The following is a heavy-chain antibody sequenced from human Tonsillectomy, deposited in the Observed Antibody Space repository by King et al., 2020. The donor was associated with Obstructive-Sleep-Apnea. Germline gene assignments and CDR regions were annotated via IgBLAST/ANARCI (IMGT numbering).Heavy chain of an antibody. Sequence: TLKESGPVLVKPTETLTLTCTVSGFSLSNAGMAVSWLRQPPGKAQDCRAHILLNYEKSYSTSLKNRPTISKDTSKSQVVLIMTNMDPVDTATYYCARIGYCSSASCLNYDYWGQGTLVTVSS. D-gene: IGHD2-2*01. CDR1: GFSLSNAGMA. CDR2: ILLNYEK. V-gene: IGHV2-26*01. CDR3: ARIGYCSSASCLNYDY. J-gene: IGHJ4*02.